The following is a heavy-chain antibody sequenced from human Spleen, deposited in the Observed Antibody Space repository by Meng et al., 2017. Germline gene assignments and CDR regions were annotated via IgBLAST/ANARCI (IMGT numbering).Heavy chain of an antibody. CDR2: IYYSGST. Sequence: QVQLQQWGAGLLKPSETLSLTCTVSGGSISNYYYNWIRQPPGKELEWIGYIYYSGSTNYNPSLKSRVTISVDTSKNQFSLKLSSVTAADTAIYYCVRHPAPYNSGSAFDIWGQGTMVTVSS. CDR1: GGSISNYY. V-gene: IGHV4-59*08. D-gene: IGHD6-19*01. CDR3: VRHPAPYNSGSAFDI. J-gene: IGHJ3*02.